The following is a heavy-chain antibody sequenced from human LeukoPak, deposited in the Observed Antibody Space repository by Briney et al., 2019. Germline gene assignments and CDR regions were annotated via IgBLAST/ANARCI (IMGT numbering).Heavy chain of an antibody. CDR3: ATESIGRHYDY. CDR1: GYSFSSYG. J-gene: IGHJ4*02. D-gene: IGHD3-3*02. Sequence: GGSLRLSCAASGYSFSSYGFNWVRQAPGKGLEWVSSIGPTGTDTYHADSVKGRFTISRDNAKNSLYLQMDSLRAEDTAVYYCATESIGRHYDYWGQGTLLTVSS. CDR2: IGPTGTDT. V-gene: IGHV3-21*01.